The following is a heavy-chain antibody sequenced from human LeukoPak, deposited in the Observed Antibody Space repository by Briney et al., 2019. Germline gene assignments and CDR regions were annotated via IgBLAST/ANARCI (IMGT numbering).Heavy chain of an antibody. CDR1: GVSISSYY. Sequence: PSETLSLTCTVSGVSISSYYWSWIRQPAGKGLEWIGRIYTSGSTNYNPSLKSRVTMSVDTSKNQFSLKLGSVTAADTAVYYCARDLPKYCSSTSCSRFDYWGQGTLVTVSS. CDR2: IYTSGST. J-gene: IGHJ4*02. CDR3: ARDLPKYCSSTSCSRFDY. D-gene: IGHD2-2*01. V-gene: IGHV4-4*07.